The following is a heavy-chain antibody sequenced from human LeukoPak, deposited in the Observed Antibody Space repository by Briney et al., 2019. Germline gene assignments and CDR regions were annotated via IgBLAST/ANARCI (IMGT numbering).Heavy chain of an antibody. V-gene: IGHV4-39*07. Sequence: PSETLSLTCTVSGGSISNNNYYWGWIRQPPGKGLEWIGTIYYSGSTYYNPSLRSRVTISVDTSKNQFSLKLSSVTAADTAVYYCARGEVERAVTPSLEYFQHWGQGTLVTVSS. CDR1: GGSISNNNYY. D-gene: IGHD4-23*01. J-gene: IGHJ1*01. CDR3: ARGEVERAVTPSLEYFQH. CDR2: IYYSGST.